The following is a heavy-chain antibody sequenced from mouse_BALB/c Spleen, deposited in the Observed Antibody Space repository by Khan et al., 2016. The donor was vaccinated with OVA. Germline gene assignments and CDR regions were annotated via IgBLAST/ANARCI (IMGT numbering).Heavy chain of an antibody. CDR3: ARFHGGY. J-gene: IGHJ2*01. CDR1: GYTFTDYV. Sequence: QIQLVQSGPDLKKPGETVKISCKASGYTFTDYVMNWVKQAPGKGLKWMGWINTYTGAPTYADDFKGRFAFSLETSASTAYLQINSLKNEDTATXFCARFHGGYWGQGTTLTVSS. V-gene: IGHV9-3-1*01. CDR2: INTYTGAP.